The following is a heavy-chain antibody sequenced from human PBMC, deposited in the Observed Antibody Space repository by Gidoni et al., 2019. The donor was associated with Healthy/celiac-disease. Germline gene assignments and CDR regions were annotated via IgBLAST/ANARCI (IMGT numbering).Heavy chain of an antibody. CDR2: IKSKTDGGTT. V-gene: IGHV3-15*07. D-gene: IGHD3-22*01. J-gene: IGHJ6*02. CDR1: GLPFSNAW. CDR3: TTTRYYYDSSGYYPNGMDV. Sequence: EVQLVESGGGLVKPGGSLRLSCAASGLPFSNAWMNWVRQAPGKGLEWVCRIKSKTDGGTTDYAAPVKGRFTISRDDSKNTLYLQMNSLKTEDTAVYYCTTTRYYYDSSGYYPNGMDVWGQGTTVTVSS.